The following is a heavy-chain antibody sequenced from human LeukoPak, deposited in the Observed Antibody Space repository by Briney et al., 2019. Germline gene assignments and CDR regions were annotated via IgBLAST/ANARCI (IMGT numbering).Heavy chain of an antibody. CDR1: GFTVSSNY. V-gene: IGHV3-53*01. Sequence: GGSLRLSCAASGFTVSSNYMSWVRQVPGKGLGWVSVIYSDGTTYYADSLKGRFTISRDNSKNTLYLQMNSLRAEDTAVYYCAREGGYSYGSWYFDLWGRGTLVTVSS. CDR3: AREGGYSYGSWYFDL. D-gene: IGHD5-18*01. CDR2: IYSDGTT. J-gene: IGHJ2*01.